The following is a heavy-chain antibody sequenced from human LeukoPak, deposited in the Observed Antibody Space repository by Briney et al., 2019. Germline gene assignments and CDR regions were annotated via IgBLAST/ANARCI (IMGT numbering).Heavy chain of an antibody. CDR3: ASPVSIAAAGTSAFDI. D-gene: IGHD6-13*01. CDR1: GFTFSSYA. J-gene: IGHJ3*02. Sequence: GGSLRLSCAASGFTFSSYAMSWVRQAPGKGLEWVSGISGSGGRTYYADSVKGRFTISRDNSKNTLYLQMNSLRAEDTAVYYCASPVSIAAAGTSAFDIWGQGTMVTVSS. CDR2: ISGSGGRT. V-gene: IGHV3-23*01.